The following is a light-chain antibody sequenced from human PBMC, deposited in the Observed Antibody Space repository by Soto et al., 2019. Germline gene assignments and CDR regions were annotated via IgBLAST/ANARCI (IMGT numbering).Light chain of an antibody. CDR1: QSVRSTY. V-gene: IGKV3-20*01. Sequence: EIVLTQSPGTLSLSPGERATLSCRASQSVRSTYLAWYQQKPGQAPRLLIYGASSRATGIPDRFSGSGYGTDFTVTISRLEPEDSAVYYCQQYANSPLTFGGGTKVEIK. CDR2: GAS. J-gene: IGKJ4*01. CDR3: QQYANSPLT.